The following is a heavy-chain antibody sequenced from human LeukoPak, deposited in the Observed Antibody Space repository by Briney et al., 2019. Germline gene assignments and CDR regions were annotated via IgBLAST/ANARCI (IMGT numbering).Heavy chain of an antibody. CDR1: GGSISSYY. CDR2: IYYSGNT. CDR3: ARHGGKEWIAADDAFEI. J-gene: IGHJ3*02. V-gene: IGHV4-59*08. D-gene: IGHD6-25*01. Sequence: SETLSLTCSVSGGSISSYYYYWSWIRQPPGKGLEWIGYIYYSGNTNYNPSLKSRVTISVDTSKNQFSLRLSSVTAADTAVYYCARHGGKEWIAADDAFEIWGQGTMVTVSS.